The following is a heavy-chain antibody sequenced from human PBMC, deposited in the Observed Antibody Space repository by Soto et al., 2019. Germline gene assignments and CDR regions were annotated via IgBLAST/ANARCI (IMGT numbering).Heavy chain of an antibody. J-gene: IGHJ4*02. CDR3: ATIPATTILTDY. V-gene: IGHV4-39*01. CDR2: IYYSGSS. CDR1: GGSISSINDY. Sequence: SETLSLSCTVSGGSISSINDYWGWIRQPPGKGLEWIGSIYYSGSSYYNPSLKSRVTISVDTSKNQFSLKLSSVTAADTAVYYCATIPATTILTDYWGQGTLVTVSS. D-gene: IGHD2-2*02.